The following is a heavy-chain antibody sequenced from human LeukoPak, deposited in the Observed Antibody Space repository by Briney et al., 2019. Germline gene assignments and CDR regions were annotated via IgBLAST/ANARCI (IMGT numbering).Heavy chain of an antibody. V-gene: IGHV3-21*01. D-gene: IGHD4-17*01. CDR2: ISSSSSYI. Sequence: GGSLRLSCVASGFTFSSYSMNWVRQAPGKGLEWVSSISSSSSYIYYADSVKGRFTISRDNAKNSLYLQMNSLRAEDTAVYYCARGLSDYGDGTFDYWGQGTLVTVSS. CDR3: ARGLSDYGDGTFDY. CDR1: GFTFSSYS. J-gene: IGHJ4*02.